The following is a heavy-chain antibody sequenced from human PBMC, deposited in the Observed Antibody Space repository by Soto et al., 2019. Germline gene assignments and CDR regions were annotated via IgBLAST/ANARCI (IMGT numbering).Heavy chain of an antibody. CDR3: ASPFIAVAGTRGDY. J-gene: IGHJ4*02. CDR1: GWSFCVYY. CDR2: INHSGST. Sequence: SATLALTCAGYGWSFCVYYLSWLRQPPGKGLEWIGEINHSGSTNYNPSLKSRVTISVDTSKNQFSLKLSSVTAADTAVYYCASPFIAVAGTRGDYWGQGTLVPVSS. D-gene: IGHD6-19*01. V-gene: IGHV4-34*01.